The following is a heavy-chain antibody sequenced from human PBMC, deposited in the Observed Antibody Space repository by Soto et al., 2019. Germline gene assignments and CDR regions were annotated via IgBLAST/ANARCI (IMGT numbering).Heavy chain of an antibody. J-gene: IGHJ5*02. CDR1: GCSLRSSYY. V-gene: IGHV4-39*01. Sequence: SETLSLTPPVSGCSLRSSYYLGGVRPPPGKGVEWIGSIYYSGSTYYNPSLKSRVTISVDTSKNQFSLKLSSVTAADTAVYYCARPLLKGYCISTSCSNWFDPWGQGTLVTVSS. CDR2: IYYSGST. CDR3: ARPLLKGYCISTSCSNWFDP. D-gene: IGHD2-2*01.